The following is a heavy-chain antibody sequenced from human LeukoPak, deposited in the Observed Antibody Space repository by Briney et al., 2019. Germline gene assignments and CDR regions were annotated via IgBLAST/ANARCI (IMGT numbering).Heavy chain of an antibody. V-gene: IGHV4-61*01. J-gene: IGHJ5*02. CDR3: ARDRGRGYCSGGSCPRRSWFDP. D-gene: IGHD2-15*01. CDR2: IYYSGST. Sequence: SETLSLTCTVSGGSVSSGSYYWSWIRQPPGKGLEWIGYIYYSGSTNYNPSLKSRVTISVDTSKNQFSLKLSSVTAADTAVYYCARDRGRGYCSGGSCPRRSWFDPWGQGTLVTVSS. CDR1: GGSVSSGSYY.